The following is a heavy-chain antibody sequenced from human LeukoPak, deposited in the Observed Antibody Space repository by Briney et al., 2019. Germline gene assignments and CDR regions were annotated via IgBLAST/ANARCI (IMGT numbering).Heavy chain of an antibody. CDR1: GFTVSSSY. CDR2: IYSSATT. D-gene: IGHD1-14*01. V-gene: IGHV3-53*01. CDR3: AKPARTDHADY. J-gene: IGHJ4*02. Sequence: TGGSLRLSCAASGFTVSSSYVSWVRQAPGKGLEWVSAIYSSATTYYTDSVRGRFTISRDNSKNTLYLQMNSLRAEDTAVYYCAKPARTDHADYWGQGTLVTVSS.